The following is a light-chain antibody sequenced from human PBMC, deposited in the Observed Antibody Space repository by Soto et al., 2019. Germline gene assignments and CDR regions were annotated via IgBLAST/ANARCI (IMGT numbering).Light chain of an antibody. CDR1: QSVSSNY. V-gene: IGKV3-20*01. CDR2: GAS. Sequence: EIVLTQSPGTLSLSPGERATLSCRASQSVSSNYLAWYQQKPGQAPRPLIYGASSRATGIPDRFSGSGAGTDLTLTISRLESEDFAVYYCQQYGSSPWTFGKGTKGAIK. J-gene: IGKJ1*01. CDR3: QQYGSSPWT.